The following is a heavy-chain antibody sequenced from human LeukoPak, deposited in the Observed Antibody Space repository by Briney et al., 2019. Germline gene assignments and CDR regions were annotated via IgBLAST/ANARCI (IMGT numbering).Heavy chain of an antibody. CDR1: GFTFSSYW. J-gene: IGHJ3*02. V-gene: IGHV3-7*01. CDR3: ARDSSILDDAFDI. Sequence: GGSLRLSCAASGFTFSSYWMSWVRQAPGKGLEWVANIKQDGSEKYYVDSVKGRFTISRDNAKNSLYLQMNSLRAEDTAVYYCARDSSILDDAFDIWGQGTMVTVSS. CDR2: IKQDGSEK.